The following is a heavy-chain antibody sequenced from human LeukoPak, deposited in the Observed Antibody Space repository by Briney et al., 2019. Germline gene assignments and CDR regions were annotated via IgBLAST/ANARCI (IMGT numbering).Heavy chain of an antibody. V-gene: IGHV3-7*01. Sequence: QPGGSLRLSCAASGFTFSWYWMSWVRQAPGKGLEWVANIKQDGSEKYYVDSVKGRFTISRDNAKNSLYLQMNSLRAEDTAVYYCARDYRGYRAPYYFDYWGQGTLVTVSS. J-gene: IGHJ4*02. D-gene: IGHD2-15*01. CDR1: GFTFSWYW. CDR3: ARDYRGYRAPYYFDY. CDR2: IKQDGSEK.